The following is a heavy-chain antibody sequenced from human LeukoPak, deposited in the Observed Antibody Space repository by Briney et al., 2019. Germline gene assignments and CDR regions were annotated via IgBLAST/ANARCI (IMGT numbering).Heavy chain of an antibody. J-gene: IGHJ4*02. Sequence: PGGSLRLSCAASGFTFSSYGMSWVRQAPGKGLEWVSAISGSGGSTYYADSVKGRFTISRDNSKNTLYLQMNSLRAEDTAVYYCAKSLTGYHISDYWGQGTLVTVSS. D-gene: IGHD3-9*01. CDR2: ISGSGGST. CDR1: GFTFSSYG. V-gene: IGHV3-23*01. CDR3: AKSLTGYHISDY.